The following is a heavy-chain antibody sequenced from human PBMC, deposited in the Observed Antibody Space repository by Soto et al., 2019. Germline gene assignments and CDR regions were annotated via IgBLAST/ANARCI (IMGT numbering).Heavy chain of an antibody. V-gene: IGHV3-33*08. D-gene: IGHD1-20*01. J-gene: IGHJ4*02. Sequence: GGSLRLSCAASGFTFSSYGMHWVRQAPGKGLEWVAVIWYDGSNKYYADSVKGRFTISRDNAKNSLYLQMNSLRAEDTAVYYCARDNSYACDYWGRGTLVTVSS. CDR2: IWYDGSNK. CDR1: GFTFSSYG. CDR3: ARDNSYACDY.